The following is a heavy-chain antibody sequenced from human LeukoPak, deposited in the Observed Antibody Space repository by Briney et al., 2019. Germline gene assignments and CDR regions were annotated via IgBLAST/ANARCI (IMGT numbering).Heavy chain of an antibody. D-gene: IGHD1-26*01. Sequence: SETLSLTCTVSGGSLSSYYWSWIRQPPGKGLEWIGYIYYSGSTNYNPSLKSRVTISVDTSKNQFSLKLSSVTAADTAVYYCARDKSPTETDYWGQGTLVTVSS. CDR2: IYYSGST. CDR3: ARDKSPTETDY. J-gene: IGHJ4*02. V-gene: IGHV4-59*01. CDR1: GGSLSSYY.